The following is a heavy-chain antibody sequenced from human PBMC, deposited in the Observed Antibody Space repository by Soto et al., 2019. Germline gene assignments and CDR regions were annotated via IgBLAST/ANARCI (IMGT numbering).Heavy chain of an antibody. CDR3: ARGHGDWFDP. Sequence: QVQLQQSSPGLVKPSQTISLTCAISGDSVSSDSVAWNWIRQSPSRGLEWLGRTYYRSKWYNDYAVSVKSRISITPDTSKNQFSLQLTSVTPEDTAVYYCARGHGDWFDPWGQGTLVTVSS. V-gene: IGHV6-1*01. J-gene: IGHJ5*02. D-gene: IGHD4-17*01. CDR1: GDSVSSDSVA. CDR2: TYYRSKWYN.